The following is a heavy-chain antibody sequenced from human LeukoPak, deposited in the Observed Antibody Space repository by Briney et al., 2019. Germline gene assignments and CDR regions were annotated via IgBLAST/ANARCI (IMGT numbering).Heavy chain of an antibody. CDR3: ARHPSQAGRYYFDY. D-gene: IGHD1-14*01. Sequence: SETLSLTCTVSGGSISSSSYYWGWIRQPPGKGLEWIGSIYYSGSTYYNPSLKSRVTISVDTSKNQFSLKLSSVTAADTAVYFCARHPSQAGRYYFDYWGQGTLVTVSS. V-gene: IGHV4-39*01. CDR1: GGSISSSSYY. CDR2: IYYSGST. J-gene: IGHJ4*02.